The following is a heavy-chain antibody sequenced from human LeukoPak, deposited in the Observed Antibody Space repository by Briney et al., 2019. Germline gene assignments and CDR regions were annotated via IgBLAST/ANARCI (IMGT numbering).Heavy chain of an antibody. D-gene: IGHD3/OR15-3a*01. V-gene: IGHV4-4*07. CDR3: ARVVTFGALYYFDY. Sequence: SETLSLTCTVSGGSISSYYWSWIRQPAGKGLEWIGRIYTSGSTNYNPPLKSRVTMSVDTSKNQFSLKLSSVTAADTAVYYCARVVTFGALYYFDYWGQGTLVTVSS. J-gene: IGHJ4*02. CDR1: GGSISSYY. CDR2: IYTSGST.